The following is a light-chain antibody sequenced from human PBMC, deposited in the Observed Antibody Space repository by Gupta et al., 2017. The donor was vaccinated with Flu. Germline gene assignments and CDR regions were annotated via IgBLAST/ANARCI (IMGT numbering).Light chain of an antibody. Sequence: ERATLSCRASQSVSNSYLAWYQQKPGQAPRLLIYGASSRATGIPDRFSGSGSGTDFTLTISRLEPEDFAVYYCQQYGSSPYTFGQGTKLDIK. J-gene: IGKJ2*01. V-gene: IGKV3-20*01. CDR2: GAS. CDR1: QSVSNSY. CDR3: QQYGSSPYT.